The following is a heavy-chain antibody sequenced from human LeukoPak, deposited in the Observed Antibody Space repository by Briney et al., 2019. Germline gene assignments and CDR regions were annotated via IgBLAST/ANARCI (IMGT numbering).Heavy chain of an antibody. CDR2: IDPSDSYT. D-gene: IGHD1-26*01. CDR1: GYSFTSYW. CDR3: ARHLVGATRNFDY. J-gene: IGHJ4*02. V-gene: IGHV5-10-1*01. Sequence: GESLRVSCKASGYSFTSYWISWVRQMPGKGVDWMGRIDPSDSYTNYSPSFQGHVTISADRSISTAYLQWSSLKASDTAMYYCARHLVGATRNFDYWGQGTLVTVSS.